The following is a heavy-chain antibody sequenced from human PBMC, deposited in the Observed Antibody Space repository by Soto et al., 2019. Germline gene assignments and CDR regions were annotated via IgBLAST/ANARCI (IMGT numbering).Heavy chain of an antibody. CDR3: ARIYGYGYDGPHYYYYNCIDV. CDR2: ISYDGSNK. CDR1: GFTFSSYA. D-gene: IGHD5-18*01. J-gene: IGHJ6*02. V-gene: IGHV3-30-3*01. Sequence: GGSLRLSCAASGFTFSSYAMHWVRQAPGKGLEWVAVISYDGSNKYYADSVKGRFTISRDNSKNTLYLQMNSLRAEDTAVYYCARIYGYGYDGPHYYYYNCIDVWGQGPTVTVSS.